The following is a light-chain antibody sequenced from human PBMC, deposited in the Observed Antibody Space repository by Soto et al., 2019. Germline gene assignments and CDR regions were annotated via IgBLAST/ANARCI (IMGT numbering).Light chain of an antibody. CDR2: EVS. J-gene: IGLJ1*01. CDR3: SSYTNGSTYV. CDR1: STDVGGNNC. Sequence: LSLHPSGSRTPGQTTTISFTGTSTDVGGNNCVSWYQQHQGKAPQLMIYEVSNRPSGVDNCFSGSTSGNTAFLTTPRLQAEDEADYYCSSYTNGSTYVFGTGSKVALL. V-gene: IGLV2-14*01.